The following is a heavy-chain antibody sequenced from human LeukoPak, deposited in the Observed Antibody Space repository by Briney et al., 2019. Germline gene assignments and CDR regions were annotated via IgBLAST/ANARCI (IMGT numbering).Heavy chain of an antibody. D-gene: IGHD3-22*01. CDR1: GYTFTSYG. CDR3: ARDRPHPYLDGMIVVVMLDY. Sequence: GASVKVSCKASGYTFTSYGISWVRQAPGQGLEWMGWISAYNGNTNYAQKLQGRVTMTTDTSTSTAYMELRSLRSDDTAVYYRARDRPHPYLDGMIVVVMLDYWGQGTLVTVPS. CDR2: ISAYNGNT. V-gene: IGHV1-18*01. J-gene: IGHJ4*02.